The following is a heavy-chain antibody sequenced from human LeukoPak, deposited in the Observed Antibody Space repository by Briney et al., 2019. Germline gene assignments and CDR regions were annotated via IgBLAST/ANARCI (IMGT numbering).Heavy chain of an antibody. CDR3: AGRFLEWWGPGSD. Sequence: GGSLRLSCAASGFTFSSYAMSWVRQAPGKGLEWVSAISGSGGSTYYADSVKGRFTISRDNSKNTLYLQMNSLRAEDTAVYYCAGRFLEWWGPGSDWGQGTLVTVSS. V-gene: IGHV3-23*01. D-gene: IGHD3-3*01. J-gene: IGHJ4*02. CDR1: GFTFSSYA. CDR2: ISGSGGST.